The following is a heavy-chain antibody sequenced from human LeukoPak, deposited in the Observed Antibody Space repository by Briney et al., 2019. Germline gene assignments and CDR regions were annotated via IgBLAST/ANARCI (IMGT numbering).Heavy chain of an antibody. CDR1: GGSISSYY. Sequence: SETLSLTCTVSGGSISSYYWSWIRQPAGKGLEWIGRIYTSGSTNYNPSLKSRVTMSVDTSKNQFSLKLSSVTAADTAVYYRAAHYYDSSGYYFGAFDIWGQGTMVTVSS. CDR3: AAHYYDSSGYYFGAFDI. CDR2: IYTSGST. D-gene: IGHD3-22*01. J-gene: IGHJ3*02. V-gene: IGHV4-4*07.